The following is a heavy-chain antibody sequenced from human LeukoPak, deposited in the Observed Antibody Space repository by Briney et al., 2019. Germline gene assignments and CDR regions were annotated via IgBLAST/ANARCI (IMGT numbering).Heavy chain of an antibody. J-gene: IGHJ6*03. CDR1: GGTFSSYA. D-gene: IGHD2-2*02. V-gene: IGHV1-69*05. CDR2: IIPIFGTA. Sequence: GASVKVSCKASGGTFSSYATSWVRQAPGQGLEWMGGIIPIFGTANYAQKFQGRVTITTDESTSTAYMELSSLRSEDTAVYYCARSPARAISYYYYYMDVWGKGTTVTVSS. CDR3: ARSPARAISYYYYYMDV.